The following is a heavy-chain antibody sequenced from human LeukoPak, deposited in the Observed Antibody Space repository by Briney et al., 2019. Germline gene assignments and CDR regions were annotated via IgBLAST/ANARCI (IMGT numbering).Heavy chain of an antibody. CDR1: GYSFTSYW. D-gene: IGHD3-9*01. CDR3: ARISREAYYDILTGYYREYYFDY. V-gene: IGHV5-51*01. Sequence: PGESLKISCKGSGYSFTSYWIGWVRQMPGKGLEWMGIIYPGDSDTRYSPSLQGQVTISADKSISTAYLQWSSLKASDTAMYYCARISREAYYDILTGYYREYYFDYWGQGTLVTVSS. CDR2: IYPGDSDT. J-gene: IGHJ4*02.